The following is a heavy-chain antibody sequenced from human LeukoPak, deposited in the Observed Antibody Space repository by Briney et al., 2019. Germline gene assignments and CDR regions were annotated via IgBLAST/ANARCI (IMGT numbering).Heavy chain of an antibody. D-gene: IGHD5-18*01. Sequence: PSETLSLTCTVSGGSISSGSYYWSWIRQPAGKGLEWIGRIYTSGSTNYNPSLKSRVTISVDTSKNQFSLKLSSVTAADTAVYYCARTSGYSYGYGGFDYWGQGTLVTVSS. V-gene: IGHV4-61*02. CDR2: IYTSGST. J-gene: IGHJ4*02. CDR1: GGSISSGSYY. CDR3: ARTSGYSYGYGGFDY.